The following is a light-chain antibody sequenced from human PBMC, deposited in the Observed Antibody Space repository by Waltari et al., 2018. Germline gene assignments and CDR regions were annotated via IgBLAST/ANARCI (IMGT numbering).Light chain of an antibody. Sequence: QSALTQPPSASGSPGQSVTISCTGTSSDVGDFNYVSWNQQHPGKAPKLMIYEISKRPSGVPDRFSGSRSGNTASLTVSGLQAEDEADYFCNSFAASNNFVLFGGGTKLTVL. J-gene: IGLJ2*01. CDR1: SSDVGDFNY. CDR2: EIS. V-gene: IGLV2-8*01. CDR3: NSFAASNNFVL.